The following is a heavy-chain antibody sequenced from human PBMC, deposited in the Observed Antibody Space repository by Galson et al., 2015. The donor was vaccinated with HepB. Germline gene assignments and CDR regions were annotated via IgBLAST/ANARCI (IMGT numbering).Heavy chain of an antibody. CDR3: AKLLWFGEEEGGRRYDY. CDR1: GFTFSSYA. J-gene: IGHJ4*02. Sequence: SLRLSCAASGFTFSSYAMSWVRQAPGKGLEWVSAISGSGGSTYYADSVKGRFTISRDNSKNTLYLQMNSLRAEDTAVYYCAKLLWFGEEEGGRRYDYWGQGTLVTVSS. D-gene: IGHD3-10*01. CDR2: ISGSGGST. V-gene: IGHV3-23*01.